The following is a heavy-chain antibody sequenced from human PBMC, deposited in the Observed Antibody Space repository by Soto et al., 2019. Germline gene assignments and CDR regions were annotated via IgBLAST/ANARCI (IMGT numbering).Heavy chain of an antibody. CDR3: ARWRYESSSWVYYYYGMDV. V-gene: IGHV1-69*13. D-gene: IGHD6-13*01. CDR2: IIPIFGTA. Sequence: GASVKVSCKASGGTFSSYAISWVRQAPGQGLEWMGGIIPIFGTANYAQKFQGRVTITADESTSTAYMELSSLRSEDTAVYYCARWRYESSSWVYYYYGMDVWGQGTTVTVSS. J-gene: IGHJ6*02. CDR1: GGTFSSYA.